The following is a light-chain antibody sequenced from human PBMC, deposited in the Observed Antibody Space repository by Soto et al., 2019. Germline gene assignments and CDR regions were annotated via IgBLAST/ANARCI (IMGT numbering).Light chain of an antibody. Sequence: QSALTQPASVSGSPGQSITISCTGTSSDVGRYNYVSWYQQHPGKAPKLMIYDVTNRPSGVSNRFSGSKSDNTASLTISGLQAEDEADYYCNSYTSSSTRVFGTGTKLTVL. V-gene: IGLV2-14*03. CDR3: NSYTSSSTRV. J-gene: IGLJ1*01. CDR2: DVT. CDR1: SSDVGRYNY.